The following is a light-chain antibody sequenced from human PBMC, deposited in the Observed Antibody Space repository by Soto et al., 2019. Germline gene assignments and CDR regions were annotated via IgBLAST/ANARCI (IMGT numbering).Light chain of an antibody. CDR2: DVS. CDR3: CSYVGGYSYV. J-gene: IGLJ1*01. Sequence: QSVLTQPRSVSGSPGQSVTVSCIGTSSDVGDYNSVSWYQQHPGKAPKLMICDVSKRPSGVPDRFSGSKSGNTASLTISGLQAEDEADYYCCSYVGGYSYVFGIGSKVNVL. V-gene: IGLV2-11*01. CDR1: SSDVGDYNS.